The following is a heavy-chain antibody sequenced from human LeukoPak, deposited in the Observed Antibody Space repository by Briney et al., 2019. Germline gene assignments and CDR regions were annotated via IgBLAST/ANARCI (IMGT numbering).Heavy chain of an antibody. D-gene: IGHD3-3*01. CDR2: INPNSGGT. J-gene: IGHJ4*02. V-gene: IGHV1-2*06. CDR1: GYTFTGYY. Sequence: ASVKVSCKASGYTFTGYYMHWVRQAPGQGLEWMGRINPNSGGTNYAQKFQGRVTMTRDTSISTAYMELSRLGSDDTAVYYCASRRDFWSGDTFDYWGQGTLVTVSS. CDR3: ASRRDFWSGDTFDY.